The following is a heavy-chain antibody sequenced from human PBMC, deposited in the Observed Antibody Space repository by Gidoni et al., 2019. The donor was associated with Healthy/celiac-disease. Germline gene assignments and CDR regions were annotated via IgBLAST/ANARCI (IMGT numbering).Heavy chain of an antibody. J-gene: IGHJ4*02. CDR3: AKERGGYYGSGSYFFDY. D-gene: IGHD3-10*01. Sequence: EVQLLESGGGLVQPGGSLRLSCAASGFTFSSYAMSWVRQAPGKGLEWVSAISGSGGSTYYADSVKGRFTISRDNSKNTLYLQMNSLRAEDTAVYYCAKERGGYYGSGSYFFDYWGQGTLVTVSS. CDR1: GFTFSSYA. CDR2: ISGSGGST. V-gene: IGHV3-23*01.